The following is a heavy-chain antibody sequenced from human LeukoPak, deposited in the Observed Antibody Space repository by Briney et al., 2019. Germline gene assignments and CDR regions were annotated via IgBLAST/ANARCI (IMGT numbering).Heavy chain of an antibody. V-gene: IGHV4-59*01. D-gene: IGHD3-9*01. CDR2: TSYSWGT. J-gene: IGHJ4*02. CDR3: VRGYFFADTGYYDDY. Sequence: SETLSLTCSVSGGSFSNFYWSCIRQPPGKGLEWIGFTSYSWGTKYNPSLKSRVAISVDKAKNQFSLKLISVTAADTAVYYCVRGYFFADTGYYDDYWGQGTLVTVSP. CDR1: GGSFSNFY.